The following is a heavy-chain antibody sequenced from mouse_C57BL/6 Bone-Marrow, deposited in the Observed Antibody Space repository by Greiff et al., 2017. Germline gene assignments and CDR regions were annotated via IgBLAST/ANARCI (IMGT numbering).Heavy chain of an antibody. J-gene: IGHJ3*01. V-gene: IGHV1-61*01. CDR2: IYPSDSET. Sequence: QVQLQQPGAELVRPGSSVKLSCKASGYTFTSYWMDWVKQRPGQGLEWIGNIYPSDSETHYNQQFKDKATLTVDKSSSTAYMQLSSLTSEDSAVYYCARGVSSSWFAYWGQGTLVTVSA. CDR1: GYTFTSYW. CDR3: ARGVSSSWFAY. D-gene: IGHD1-1*01.